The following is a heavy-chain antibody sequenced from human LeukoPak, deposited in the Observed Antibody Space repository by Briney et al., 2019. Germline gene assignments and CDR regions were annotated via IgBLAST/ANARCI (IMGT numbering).Heavy chain of an antibody. J-gene: IGHJ4*02. CDR1: GGTFSSYA. CDR3: ARRPPNWNYFDY. D-gene: IGHD1-1*01. V-gene: IGHV1-69*05. Sequence: SVKVSCKASGGTFSSYAISWVRQAPGQGLEWMGGIIPIFGTANYAQKFQGRVTITTDESTSTAYMELSSLRSEDTAVYYCARRPPNWNYFDYWGRGTLVTVSS. CDR2: IIPIFGTA.